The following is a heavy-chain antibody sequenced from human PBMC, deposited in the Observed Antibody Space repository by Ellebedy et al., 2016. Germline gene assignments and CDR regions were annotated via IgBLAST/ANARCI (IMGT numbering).Heavy chain of an antibody. J-gene: IGHJ4*02. CDR3: ARDGWGYLLDY. D-gene: IGHD6-19*01. Sequence: GESLKISCAASGFTFSSQWMAWVRQAPEKGLEWVAHINEDGSVKNYVDSVRGRFTISRDNARNSLYLEMNSLRAEDTAFYYCARDGWGYLLDYWGQGTLVTVSS. V-gene: IGHV3-7*01. CDR2: INEDGSVK. CDR1: GFTFSSQW.